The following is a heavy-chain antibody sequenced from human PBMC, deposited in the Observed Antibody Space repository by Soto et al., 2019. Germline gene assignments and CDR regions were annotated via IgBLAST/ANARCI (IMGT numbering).Heavy chain of an antibody. V-gene: IGHV4-4*07. J-gene: IGHJ5*02. CDR1: GGSISSYY. CDR2: IYTSGST. CDR3: ARDPQYKVGATNWFDP. D-gene: IGHD1-26*01. Sequence: SETLSLTCTVSGGSISSYYWSWIRQPAGKGLEWIGRIYTSGSTNYNPSLKSRVTMSVDTSKNQFSLKLSSVTAADTAVYYCARDPQYKVGATNWFDPWGQGTLVTVSS.